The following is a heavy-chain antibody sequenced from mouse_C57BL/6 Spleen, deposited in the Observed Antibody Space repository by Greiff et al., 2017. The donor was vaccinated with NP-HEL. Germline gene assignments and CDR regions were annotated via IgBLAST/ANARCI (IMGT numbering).Heavy chain of an antibody. V-gene: IGHV1-4*01. CDR3: ARGGYSNFRYAMDY. J-gene: IGHJ4*01. CDR1: GYTFTSYT. D-gene: IGHD2-5*01. Sequence: QVQLKQSGAELARPGASVKMSCKASGYTFTSYTMHWVKQRPGQGLEWIGYINPSSGYTKYNQKFKDKATLTADKSSSTAYMQLSSLTSEDSAVYYCARGGYSNFRYAMDYWGQGTSVTVSS. CDR2: INPSSGYT.